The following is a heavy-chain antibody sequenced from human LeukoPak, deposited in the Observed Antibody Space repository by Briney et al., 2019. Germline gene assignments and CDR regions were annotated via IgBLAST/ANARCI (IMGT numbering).Heavy chain of an antibody. D-gene: IGHD3-22*01. CDR2: IYYSGST. J-gene: IGHJ4*02. CDR1: GGSINNYY. Sequence: SETLSLTCTVSGGSINNYYWSWIRQPPGKGLEWIGYIYYSGSTNYNPSLKSRVTISLDTSKNHFSLKLSSVTAADTAVYCCAXXADYYDDSGYLGPFDYWGQGTLVTVSS. V-gene: IGHV4-59*01. CDR3: AXXADYYDDSGYLGPFDY.